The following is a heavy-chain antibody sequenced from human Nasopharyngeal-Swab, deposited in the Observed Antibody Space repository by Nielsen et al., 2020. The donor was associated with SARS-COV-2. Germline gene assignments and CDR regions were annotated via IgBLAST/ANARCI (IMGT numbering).Heavy chain of an antibody. D-gene: IGHD6-13*01. Sequence: ASVKVSCKASGYTFTNYGISWVRQAPGQGLEWMGWITTYFDYTVYAQKFQGRVTMTTDTSTSTVYMQLGSLRSDDAAVYYCARDPEAAAGMGGQEGAFDIWGQGTMVTVSS. CDR2: ITTYFDYT. V-gene: IGHV1-18*01. CDR3: ARDPEAAAGMGGQEGAFDI. CDR1: GYTFTNYG. J-gene: IGHJ3*02.